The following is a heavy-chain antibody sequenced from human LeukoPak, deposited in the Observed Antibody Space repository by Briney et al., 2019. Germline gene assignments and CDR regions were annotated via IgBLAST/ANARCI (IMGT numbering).Heavy chain of an antibody. D-gene: IGHD5-18*01. Sequence: ASVKVSCKASGYIFTNYYMHWVRQAPGQGLEWMGIINPSGGSTSYAQKFQGRVTMPRDTSTSTVYMELSSLRSEDTAVYYCARDRLLDTAMVGLIDYWGQGTLVTVSS. CDR1: GYIFTNYY. V-gene: IGHV1-46*01. CDR3: ARDRLLDTAMVGLIDY. J-gene: IGHJ4*02. CDR2: INPSGGST.